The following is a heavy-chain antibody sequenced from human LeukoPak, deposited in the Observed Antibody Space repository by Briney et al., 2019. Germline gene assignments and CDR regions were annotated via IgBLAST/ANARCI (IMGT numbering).Heavy chain of an antibody. V-gene: IGHV3-30*02. CDR1: GFTFSSYG. CDR3: ANGGEEIAVAGRDPYFDY. J-gene: IGHJ4*02. D-gene: IGHD6-19*01. Sequence: GGSLRLSCAASGFTFSSYGMHWVRQAPGKGLEWVAFIRYDGSNKYYADSVKGRFTISRDNSKNTLYLQMNSLRAEDTAVYYCANGGEEIAVAGRDPYFDYWGQGTLVTVSS. CDR2: IRYDGSNK.